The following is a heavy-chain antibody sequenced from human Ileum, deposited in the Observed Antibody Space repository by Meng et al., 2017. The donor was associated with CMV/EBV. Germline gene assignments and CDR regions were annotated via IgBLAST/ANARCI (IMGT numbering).Heavy chain of an antibody. V-gene: IGHV3-21*01. CDR3: ARGSNTYYGMDV. CDR1: GFTFSSYS. Sequence: GGSLRLSCATSGFTFSSYSMNWVRQAPGKGLEWVSSISGGGGSIWYADSMKGRFTVSRNNAKNSQYLQLNSLRAEDTAVYYCARGSNTYYGMDVWGQGTTVTVSS. CDR2: ISGGGGSI. J-gene: IGHJ6*02. D-gene: IGHD6-13*01.